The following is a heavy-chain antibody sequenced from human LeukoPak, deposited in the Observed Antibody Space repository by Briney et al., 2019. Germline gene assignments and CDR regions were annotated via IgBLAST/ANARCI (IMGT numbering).Heavy chain of an antibody. Sequence: GGSLRLPCAASGFTFSSYSMNWVRQAPGKGLEWVSSISSSSSYIYYADSVKGRFTISRDNAKNSLYLQMNSLRAEDTAVYYCARDRGYCSGGSCYSSLWFDPWGQGTLVTVSS. V-gene: IGHV3-21*01. J-gene: IGHJ5*02. CDR2: ISSSSSYI. D-gene: IGHD2-15*01. CDR3: ARDRGYCSGGSCYSSLWFDP. CDR1: GFTFSSYS.